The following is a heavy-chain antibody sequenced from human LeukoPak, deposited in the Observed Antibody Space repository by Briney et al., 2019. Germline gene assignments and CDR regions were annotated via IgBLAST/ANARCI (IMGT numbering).Heavy chain of an antibody. CDR3: AKCRGSRGGLYYFDS. CDR1: GFTFSSFA. D-gene: IGHD6-13*01. J-gene: IGHJ4*02. Sequence: GRSLRLSCAASGFTFSSFAMSWVRQAPGKGLEWVSLIGASGGTTYYADSVKGRFTISRDNSKNTLSLQMNSLRTEDTAVYYCAKCRGSRGGLYYFDSWGQGSLVIVSS. CDR2: IGASGGTT. V-gene: IGHV3-23*01.